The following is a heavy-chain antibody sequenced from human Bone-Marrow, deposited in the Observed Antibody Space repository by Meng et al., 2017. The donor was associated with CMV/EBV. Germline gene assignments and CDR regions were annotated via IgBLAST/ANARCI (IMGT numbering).Heavy chain of an antibody. V-gene: IGHV1-46*01. Sequence: ASVKVSCKASGYTFTSYYMHWVRQAPGQGLEWMGIINPSGGSTSYAQKFQGRVTMTRDTSTSTVYMELSSLRSEDTAVYYCARDPIAVAADGAFAIWGQGTMVTVSS. CDR3: ARDPIAVAADGAFAI. CDR1: GYTFTSYY. D-gene: IGHD6-19*01. CDR2: INPSGGST. J-gene: IGHJ3*02.